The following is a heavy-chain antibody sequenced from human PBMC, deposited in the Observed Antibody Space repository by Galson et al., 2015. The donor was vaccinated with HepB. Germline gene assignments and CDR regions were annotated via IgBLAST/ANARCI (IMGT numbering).Heavy chain of an antibody. J-gene: IGHJ6*03. CDR3: VRDAKMDTGIDSMDV. D-gene: IGHD5-18*01. CDR2: IWYDGNSK. CDR1: GFTFTNYG. Sequence: SLRLSCAASGFTFTNYGIHWVRQAPGKGLEWVADIWYDGNSKQYADSVKGRFTISRDNSRNTVYLQMNSLRVEDKAVYYCVRDAKMDTGIDSMDVWGKGTTVTVSS. V-gene: IGHV3-33*01.